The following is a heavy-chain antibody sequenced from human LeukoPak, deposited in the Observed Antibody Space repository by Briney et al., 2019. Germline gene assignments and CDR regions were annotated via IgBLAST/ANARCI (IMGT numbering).Heavy chain of an antibody. CDR3: ARLDTGGAFDI. J-gene: IGHJ3*02. CDR2: IYYSGST. CDR1: GGSISSYY. V-gene: IGHV4-59*08. Sequence: SETLSLTCTVSGGSISSYYWSWTRQPPGKGLEWIGYIYYSGSTNYNPSLKSRVTISVDTSKNQFSLKLSSVTAADTAVYYCARLDTGGAFDIWGQGTMVTVSS. D-gene: IGHD7-27*01.